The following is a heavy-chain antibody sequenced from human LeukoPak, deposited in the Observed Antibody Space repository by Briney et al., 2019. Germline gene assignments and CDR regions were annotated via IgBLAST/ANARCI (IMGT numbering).Heavy chain of an antibody. J-gene: IGHJ4*02. CDR3: ARKVYATNYYYYEYYLDY. CDR2: INPSGGAP. V-gene: IGHV1-46*01. D-gene: IGHD3-22*01. CDR1: GYTFTSYY. Sequence: APVTVSCKASGYTFTSYYMHWVRQAPGQGLEWMGMINPSGGAPNYAQKFQDRVTMTKDTSTSTVYMEVSSLRSEDTAVYYCARKVYATNYYYYEYYLDYWGPGTLVTVSS.